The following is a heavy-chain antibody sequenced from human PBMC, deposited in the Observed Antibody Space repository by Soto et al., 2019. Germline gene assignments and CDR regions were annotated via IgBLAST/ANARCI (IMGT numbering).Heavy chain of an antibody. Sequence: QVRLVQSGAEVKKLGASVKVSCKASGYTFTSNNSNWGRQATGQGFEWMGWMNPNSGNTGYAQKFQGKVTKNKNTSISTAYMERSSLRSEDTAVYYCARGSPAYCSSGSCYSKWFDPWGQGTLVTVSS. V-gene: IGHV1-8*01. CDR1: GYTFTSNN. J-gene: IGHJ5*02. CDR3: ARGSPAYCSSGSCYSKWFDP. D-gene: IGHD2-15*01. CDR2: MNPNSGNT.